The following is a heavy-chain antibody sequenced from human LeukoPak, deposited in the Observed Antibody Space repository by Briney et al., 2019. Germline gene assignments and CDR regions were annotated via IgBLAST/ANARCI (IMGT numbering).Heavy chain of an antibody. J-gene: IGHJ6*03. CDR2: ISAYNGNT. CDR1: GYTFTSYG. D-gene: IGHD6-19*01. V-gene: IGHV1-18*01. CDR3: ARVGSGYYYMDV. Sequence: GASVKVSSTASGYTFTSYGISWGRQAPGQGLERMGWISAYNGNTNYAQKLQGRVTMTTDTSTSTAYMELRSLRSDDTAVYYCARVGSGYYYMDVWGKGTTVTVSS.